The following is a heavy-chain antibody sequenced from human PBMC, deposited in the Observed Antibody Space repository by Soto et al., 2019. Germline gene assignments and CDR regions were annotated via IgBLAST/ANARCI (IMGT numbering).Heavy chain of an antibody. CDR2: ISGSGGYT. D-gene: IGHD3-22*01. V-gene: IGHV3-23*01. CDR3: AKLDSTGYYRPSDY. CDR1: GFTFSNYA. Sequence: GSLRLSFAASGFTFSNYAMTWVLQAPGKGLEWVSGISGSGGYTSYTDSVKGRFTISRDNSKNTLWLQMNSLRAEDTAVYYCAKLDSTGYYRPSDYWGQGTLVTVSS. J-gene: IGHJ4*02.